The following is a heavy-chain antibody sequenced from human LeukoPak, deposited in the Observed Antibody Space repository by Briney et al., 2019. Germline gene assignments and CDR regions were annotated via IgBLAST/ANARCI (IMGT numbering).Heavy chain of an antibody. D-gene: IGHD1-26*01. J-gene: IGHJ4*02. CDR1: GFTVSSNY. CDR3: ARGREVGATGDDY. Sequence: GGSLRLSCAASGFTVSSNYMSWVRQAPGKGLEWVSVIYSGGSTYYADSVKGRFTISRDNSKNTLYLQMNSLRAEDTAVYYCARGREVGATGDDYWGQGTLVTVSS. V-gene: IGHV3-53*01. CDR2: IYSGGST.